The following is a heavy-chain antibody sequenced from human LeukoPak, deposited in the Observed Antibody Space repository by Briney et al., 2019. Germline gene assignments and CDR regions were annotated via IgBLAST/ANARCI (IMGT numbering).Heavy chain of an antibody. Sequence: SETLSLTCAVSGGSISSGGYSWSWIRQPPGTGLEWIGYIYHSGSTYYNPSLKSRVTISVDRSKNQFSLKLSSVTAADTAVYYCATSMVRGVPPFDYWGQGTLVTVSS. CDR1: GGSISSGGYS. D-gene: IGHD3-10*01. V-gene: IGHV4-30-2*01. CDR2: IYHSGST. J-gene: IGHJ4*02. CDR3: ATSMVRGVPPFDY.